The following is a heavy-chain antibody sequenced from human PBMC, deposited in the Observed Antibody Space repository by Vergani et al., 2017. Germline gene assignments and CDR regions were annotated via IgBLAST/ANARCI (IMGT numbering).Heavy chain of an antibody. CDR1: GGSFSAYY. Sequence: QVQLQQWGAGLLKPSETLSLTCAVYGGSFSAYYWSWIRQPPGKGLEWSGEINHSGSTNYNPSLKSRVTISVDTSKNQFSLKLSSVTAADTAVYYCARGVGYDSSGYYGYYFDYWGQGTLVTVSS. J-gene: IGHJ4*02. CDR2: INHSGST. D-gene: IGHD3-22*01. V-gene: IGHV4-34*01. CDR3: ARGVGYDSSGYYGYYFDY.